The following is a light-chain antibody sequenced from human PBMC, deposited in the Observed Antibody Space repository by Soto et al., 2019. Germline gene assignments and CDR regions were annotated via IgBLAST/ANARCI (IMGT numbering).Light chain of an antibody. CDR1: SSDVGAYTY. V-gene: IGLV2-14*01. J-gene: IGLJ2*01. CDR2: EVS. CDR3: SSYTTSNTLV. Sequence: QSALTQPASVSGSPGQSITISCTGSSSDVGAYTYVSWYQQHPGKAPKLMIFEVSDRPSGVSNRVSGSKSGNTASLTISGLQAEYEADYYCSSYTTSNTLVFGGGTKLTVL.